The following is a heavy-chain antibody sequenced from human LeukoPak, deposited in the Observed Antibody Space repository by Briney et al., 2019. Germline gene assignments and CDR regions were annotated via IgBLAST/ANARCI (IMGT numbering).Heavy chain of an antibody. J-gene: IGHJ4*02. CDR3: ATSYHYSVAVAGIDY. CDR1: GYTLTELP. Sequence: ASVKVSCKVSGYTLTELPMHWVRQAPGKGLEWMGGFDPEDGETIYAQKFQDRVTMTEDTSTDTAYMELSSLRSEDTAVYYCATSYHYSVAVAGIDYWGQGTLVTVSS. V-gene: IGHV1-24*01. CDR2: FDPEDGET. D-gene: IGHD6-19*01.